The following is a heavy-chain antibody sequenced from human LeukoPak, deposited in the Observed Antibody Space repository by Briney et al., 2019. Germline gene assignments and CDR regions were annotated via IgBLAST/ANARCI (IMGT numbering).Heavy chain of an antibody. CDR1: GYTFTSYD. CDR3: AVHKYYYDSSGYYARWWYFDL. Sequence: ASVKVSCKASGYTFTSYDINWVRQATGQGLEWMGWTNPNSGNTGYAQKFQGRVTMTRNTSISTAYMELSSLRSEDTAVYYCAVHKYYYDSSGYYARWWYFDLWGRGTLVTVSS. V-gene: IGHV1-8*01. J-gene: IGHJ2*01. CDR2: TNPNSGNT. D-gene: IGHD3-22*01.